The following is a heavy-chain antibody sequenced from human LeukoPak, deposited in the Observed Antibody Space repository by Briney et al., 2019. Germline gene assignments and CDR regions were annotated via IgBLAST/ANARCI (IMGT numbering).Heavy chain of an antibody. D-gene: IGHD5-12*01. CDR3: VRAIVYSAYDYLGY. V-gene: IGHV3-74*01. Sequence: PGGSLRLSCVASGFTFSTYWMYWVRQAPGKGLVWVSRINTDASSTTYADSVKGRFTISRDNAKNTLYLQMNSLRAEDTAVYYCVRAIVYSAYDYLGYWGQGSLVTVSS. CDR2: INTDASST. J-gene: IGHJ4*02. CDR1: GFTFSTYW.